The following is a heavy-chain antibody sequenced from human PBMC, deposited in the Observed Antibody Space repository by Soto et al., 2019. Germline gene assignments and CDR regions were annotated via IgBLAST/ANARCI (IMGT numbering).Heavy chain of an antibody. V-gene: IGHV3-13*01. D-gene: IGHD5-12*01. CDR2: IGSAGDT. J-gene: IGHJ4*02. CDR1: GFTFSTYD. CDR3: ARVVWGYSGYDYYFDY. Sequence: EVQLVESGGGLVQPGGSLRLSCAASGFTFSTYDMHWVRQATGKGLEWVSAIGSAGDTSYPASVKGRFTISRENAKNSLYLQMKRLRAGDTAVYYCARVVWGYSGYDYYFDYCGQGPLVTVSA.